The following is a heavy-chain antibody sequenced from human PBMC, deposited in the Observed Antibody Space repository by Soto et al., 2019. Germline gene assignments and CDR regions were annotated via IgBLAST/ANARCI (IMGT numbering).Heavy chain of an antibody. CDR1: SASLSSTNW. V-gene: IGHV4-4*02. CDR3: ARRGYYFASGSFFAS. Sequence: QVQLQESGPGLVKPSGTLSLTCAVSSASLSSTNWWSWVRQPPGKGLEWIGEIYHSGSTNYNPSLKSRVTLSVDKSKHQFSMNLSSVTAADTTVYYCARRGYYFASGSFFASWGKGTLVTVSS. D-gene: IGHD3-10*01. CDR2: IYHSGST. J-gene: IGHJ4*02.